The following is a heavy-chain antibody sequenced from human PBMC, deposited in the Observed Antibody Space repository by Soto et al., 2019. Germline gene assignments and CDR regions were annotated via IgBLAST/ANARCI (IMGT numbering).Heavy chain of an antibody. Sequence: SETLSLTCTVSGGSISSYYWSWTRQPPGKGLEWIGYIYYSGSTNYNPSLKSRVTISVDTSKNQFSLKLSSVTAADTAVYYCARAKTTVTTDDAFDIWGQGTMVTVSS. V-gene: IGHV4-59*01. CDR2: IYYSGST. CDR1: GGSISSYY. J-gene: IGHJ3*02. CDR3: ARAKTTVTTDDAFDI. D-gene: IGHD4-17*01.